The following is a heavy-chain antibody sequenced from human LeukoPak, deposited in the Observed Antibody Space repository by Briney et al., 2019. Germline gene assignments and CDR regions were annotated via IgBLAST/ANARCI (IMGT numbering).Heavy chain of an antibody. V-gene: IGHV4-34*01. CDR2: INHSGST. J-gene: IGHJ5*02. D-gene: IGHD6-13*01. Sequence: SETLSLTCAVYGGSFSGYYWSWIRQPPGKGLEWIGEINHSGSTNYNPSLKSRVTISVDKSKNQFSRKLSSVTAADTAVYYCARDGSWPRAYWFDPWGQGTLVTVSS. CDR1: GGSFSGYY. CDR3: ARDGSWPRAYWFDP.